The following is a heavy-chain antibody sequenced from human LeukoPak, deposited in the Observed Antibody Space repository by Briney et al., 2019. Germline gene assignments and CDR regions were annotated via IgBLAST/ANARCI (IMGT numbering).Heavy chain of an antibody. V-gene: IGHV3-23*01. J-gene: IGHJ4*02. CDR3: AHDPNWEMDY. CDR1: GFTFSSYS. Sequence: GGSLRLSCAASGFTFSSYSMNWVRQAPGKGLEWVSVISGSGGSTYYADSVRGRFTISRDDSKNTLYLQMNSLRAEDTALYYCAHDPNWEMDYWGQGVLVTVSS. D-gene: IGHD7-27*01. CDR2: ISGSGGST.